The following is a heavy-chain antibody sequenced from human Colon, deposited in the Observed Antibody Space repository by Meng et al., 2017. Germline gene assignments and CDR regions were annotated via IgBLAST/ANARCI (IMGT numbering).Heavy chain of an antibody. D-gene: IGHD1-26*01. V-gene: IGHV4-61*03. Sequence: VVLQGLCPSLVRPSATLSLTCTLSGGSVSSPSYYWGWIRQTPGKGLEWIGYVYYTGSANYNPSLKSRVTISVDTSKNHFSLNLTSVTAADTAVYYCARGRGSYSSIDFWGQGTLVTVSS. CDR1: GGSVSSPSYY. CDR3: ARGRGSYSSIDF. CDR2: VYYTGSA. J-gene: IGHJ4*02.